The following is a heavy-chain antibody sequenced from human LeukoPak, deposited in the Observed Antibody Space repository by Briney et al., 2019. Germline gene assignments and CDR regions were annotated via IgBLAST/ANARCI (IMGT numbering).Heavy chain of an antibody. V-gene: IGHV3-33*01. CDR3: ARDTGNHPNNWLDP. J-gene: IGHJ5*02. CDR2: IWYDGSNT. Sequence: GGSLRLPCEAPELSFSSHPMQGVRQAPAKGLKWVALIWYDGSNTYYADSVQGRFTISRDNSKNTLYLQMNSLRAEDTAIYYCARDTGNHPNNWLDPWGQGTLVTVSS. CDR1: ELSFSSHP. D-gene: IGHD1-14*01.